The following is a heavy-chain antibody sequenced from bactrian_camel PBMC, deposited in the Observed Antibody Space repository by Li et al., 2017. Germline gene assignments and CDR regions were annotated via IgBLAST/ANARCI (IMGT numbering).Heavy chain of an antibody. J-gene: IGHJ4*01. CDR1: GVSYSTNC. D-gene: IGHD1*01. CDR2: INTDYGKT. CDR3: AAETPRRGIGRWPLTLCPGGFSV. V-gene: IGHV3S31*01. Sequence: VQLVESGGGSVQAGGSLRLSCQVSGVSYSTNCMGWVRQAPGKEREGVTGINTDYGKTYYADFVKGRFTISQDSAKNTIFLQMNNIAPEDAAMYYCAAETPRRGIGRWPLTLCPGGFSVWGQGTQVTVS.